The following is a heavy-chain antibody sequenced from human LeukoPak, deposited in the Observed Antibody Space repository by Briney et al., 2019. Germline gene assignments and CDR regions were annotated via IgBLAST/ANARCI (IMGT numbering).Heavy chain of an antibody. CDR2: IIPIFGMA. CDR3: ARGDVEMATIDPFDI. J-gene: IGHJ3*02. V-gene: IGHV1-69*04. D-gene: IGHD5-24*01. CDR1: AATFSPSA. Sequence: SVRLSCTPSAATFSPSAISWARHAPGQGLEPLGTIIPIFGMANYAEKFQGRVTITADKSRSKAYMELSSLRSEDTAVYYCARGDVEMATIDPFDIRGQGKMVTGSS.